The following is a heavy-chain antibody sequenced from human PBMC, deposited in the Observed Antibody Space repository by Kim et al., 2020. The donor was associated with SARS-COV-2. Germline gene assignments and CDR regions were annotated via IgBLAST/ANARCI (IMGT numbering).Heavy chain of an antibody. CDR1: GFTFSTYG. CDR3: AKGKIGWELLS. Sequence: GSLRLSCAASGFTFSTYGMYWVRQAPGKGLEWVAVISYDGSNKYYADSVKGRFIISRDNSKNTLYLQMNSLRTEDTAVYYCAKGKIGWELLSWGQGTLVTVSS. CDR2: ISYDGSNK. D-gene: IGHD1-26*01. V-gene: IGHV3-30*18. J-gene: IGHJ5*02.